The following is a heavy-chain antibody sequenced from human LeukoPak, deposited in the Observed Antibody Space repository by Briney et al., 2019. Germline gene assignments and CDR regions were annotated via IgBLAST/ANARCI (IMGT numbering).Heavy chain of an antibody. D-gene: IGHD3-22*01. Sequence: ASVKVSCKASGYTFTGYCMHWVRQAPGRGLEWMGWINPNSGGTNYAQKFQGRVTMTRDTSISTAYMELSRLRSDDTAVYYCARALRRNSGYYVSDYWGQGTLVTVSS. CDR1: GYTFTGYC. CDR2: INPNSGGT. CDR3: ARALRRNSGYYVSDY. V-gene: IGHV1-2*02. J-gene: IGHJ4*02.